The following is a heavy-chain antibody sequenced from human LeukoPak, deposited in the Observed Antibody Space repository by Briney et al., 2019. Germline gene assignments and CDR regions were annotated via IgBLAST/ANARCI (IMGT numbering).Heavy chain of an antibody. V-gene: IGHV1-69*04. CDR3: ARGVSPKFGYSYGYWFDP. J-gene: IGHJ5*02. CDR2: IILILGIA. Sequence: SVKVSCKASGGTFSSYAISWVRQAPGQGLEWMGRIILILGIANYARTFQGRVTITADKSTSTAYMELSSLRSEDTAVYYCARGVSPKFGYSYGYWFDPWGQGTLVTVSS. D-gene: IGHD5-18*01. CDR1: GGTFSSYA.